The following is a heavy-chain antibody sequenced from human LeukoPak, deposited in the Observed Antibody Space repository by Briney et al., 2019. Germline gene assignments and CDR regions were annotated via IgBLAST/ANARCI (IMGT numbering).Heavy chain of an antibody. Sequence: SGTLSLTCAVSGGSISSSSWWSWVRQPPGKGLEWIGEIYHSGSTNYNPSLNSRVTISVDKSKNQFSLKLSSVTAADTAVYYCARLITMVRGLEDWFDPWGQGSLVTVSS. D-gene: IGHD3-10*01. V-gene: IGHV4-4*02. CDR3: ARLITMVRGLEDWFDP. CDR2: IYHSGST. CDR1: GGSISSSSW. J-gene: IGHJ5*02.